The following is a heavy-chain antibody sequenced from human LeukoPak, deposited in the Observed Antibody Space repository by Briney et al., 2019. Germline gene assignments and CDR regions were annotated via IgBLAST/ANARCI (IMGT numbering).Heavy chain of an antibody. J-gene: IGHJ4*02. CDR1: GYSFTDYW. CDR2: IYPGDSDT. CDR3: ARPSSLYGGTSEDY. V-gene: IGHV5-51*01. D-gene: IGHD4-23*01. Sequence: GESLKISCKASGYSFTDYWIVWVRQMPGKGLEWMGAIYPGDSDTRYSPSLDGQVTISADKSVSTTYLQWSSLQASDTAMYYCARPSSLYGGTSEDYWGQGALVTVSS.